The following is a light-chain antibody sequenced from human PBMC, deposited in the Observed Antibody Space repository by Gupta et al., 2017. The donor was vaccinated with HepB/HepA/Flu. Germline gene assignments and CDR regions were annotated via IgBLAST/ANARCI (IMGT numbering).Light chain of an antibody. J-gene: IGLJ3*02. CDR3: QSYDSTLSEVV. CDR2: RND. Sequence: QSALTQPPSVSRAPGPRATISCTGSSFNIGSAYDVHWYQQFTGTAPRLLIYRNDNRPSGVPDRFSGSRSGTSASLAITGLQAEDEADYYCQSYDSTLSEVVFGGGTKLTVL. V-gene: IGLV1-40*01. CDR1: SFNIGSAYD.